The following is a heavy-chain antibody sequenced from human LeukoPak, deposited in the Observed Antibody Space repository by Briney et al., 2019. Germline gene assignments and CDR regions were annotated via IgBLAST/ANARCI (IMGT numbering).Heavy chain of an antibody. Sequence: ASVKVSCKASGYTFTINAIHWVRQAPGQRLEWMGWINAGNGNTKYSQEFQGRVTISRDTSASTAYIELSSLRSEDMAVYYCARGYGDYIGWFDPWGQGTLVTVSS. V-gene: IGHV1-3*03. CDR2: INAGNGNT. CDR1: GYTFTINA. J-gene: IGHJ5*02. D-gene: IGHD4-17*01. CDR3: ARGYGDYIGWFDP.